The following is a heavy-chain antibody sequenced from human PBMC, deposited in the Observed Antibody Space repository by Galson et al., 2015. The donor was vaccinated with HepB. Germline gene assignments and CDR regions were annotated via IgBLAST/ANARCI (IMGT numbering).Heavy chain of an antibody. J-gene: IGHJ6*03. CDR3: ARVSIAARWSAYYYYMDV. V-gene: IGHV4-34*01. CDR1: GGSFSGYH. Sequence: SETLSLTCAVYGGSFSGYHWSWIRQPPGKGLEWIGEINHSGSTNYNPSLKSRVTISVDTSKNQFSLKLSSVTAADTAVYYCARVSIAARWSAYYYYMDVWGKGTTVTVSS. CDR2: INHSGST. D-gene: IGHD6-6*01.